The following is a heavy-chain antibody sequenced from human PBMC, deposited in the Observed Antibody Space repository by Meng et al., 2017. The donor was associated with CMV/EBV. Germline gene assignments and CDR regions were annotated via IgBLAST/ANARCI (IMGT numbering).Heavy chain of an antibody. CDR3: ERVANWGGVGGPLDY. CDR2: INSDGSST. D-gene: IGHD7-27*01. Sequence: GGSLRLSCAASGFTFSSYWMHWVRQAPGKGLVWVSRINSDGSSTSYADSVKGRFTISRDNAKNTLYLQMNSLRAEDTVVYYWERVANWGGVGGPLDYWGQGTLVTVSS. V-gene: IGHV3-74*01. CDR1: GFTFSSYW. J-gene: IGHJ4*02.